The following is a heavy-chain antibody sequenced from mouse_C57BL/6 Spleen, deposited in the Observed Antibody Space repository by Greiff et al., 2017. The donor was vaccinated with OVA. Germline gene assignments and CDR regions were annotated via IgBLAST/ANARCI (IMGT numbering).Heavy chain of an antibody. Sequence: DVQLVESGGGLVKPGGSLTLSCAASGFTFSSYAMSWVRQTPEKRLEWVATISDGGSYTYYPANVKGRFTISRDNAKNNLYLQMSHLKSEDTAMYYCAREGSGYPFDYWGQGTTLTVSS. D-gene: IGHD3-2*02. CDR1: GFTFSSYA. CDR3: AREGSGYPFDY. V-gene: IGHV5-4*01. J-gene: IGHJ2*01. CDR2: ISDGGSYT.